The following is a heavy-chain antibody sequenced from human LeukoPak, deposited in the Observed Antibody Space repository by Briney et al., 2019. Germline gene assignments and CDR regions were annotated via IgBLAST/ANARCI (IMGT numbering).Heavy chain of an antibody. V-gene: IGHV1-3*01. CDR2: INAGNGNT. Sequence: ASVKVSCKASGYTFTSYAMHWVRQAPGQRLEWMGWINAGNGNTKYSQKFQGRVTITRDTSASTAYMELSSLRSEDTAVYYCARDCRWICHYGDYLFDYWGQGTLVTVSS. D-gene: IGHD4-17*01. CDR3: ARDCRWICHYGDYLFDY. J-gene: IGHJ4*02. CDR1: GYTFTSYA.